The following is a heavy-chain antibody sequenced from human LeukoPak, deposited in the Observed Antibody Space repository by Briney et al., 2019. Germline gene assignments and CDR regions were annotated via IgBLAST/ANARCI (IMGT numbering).Heavy chain of an antibody. Sequence: SETLSLTCTVSGGSISSYYWSWIRQPPGKGLEWIGYIYYSGSTNYNPSLKSQVTISVDTSKNQFSLKLSSVTAADTAVYYCARHWSAGRYFDWLVAFDIWGQGTMVTVSS. CDR1: GGSISSYY. J-gene: IGHJ3*02. CDR3: ARHWSAGRYFDWLVAFDI. V-gene: IGHV4-59*08. D-gene: IGHD3-9*01. CDR2: IYYSGST.